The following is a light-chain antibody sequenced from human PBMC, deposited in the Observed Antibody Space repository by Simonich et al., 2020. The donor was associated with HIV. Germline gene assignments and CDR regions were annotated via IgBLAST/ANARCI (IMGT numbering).Light chain of an antibody. V-gene: IGLV6-57*03. CDR1: SGSIASNY. Sequence: NFMLTQPHSVSESPGKTVTISCTRRSGSIASNYVQWYQQRPGSAPTTVIYEDNQSPAGVPDRFSGAIDSSSNSASLTISGLKTEDEADYYCQSYDSSNWVFGGGTKLTVL. CDR2: EDN. J-gene: IGLJ3*02. CDR3: QSYDSSNWV.